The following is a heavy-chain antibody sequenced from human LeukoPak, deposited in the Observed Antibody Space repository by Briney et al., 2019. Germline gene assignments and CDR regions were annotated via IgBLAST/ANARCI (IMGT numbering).Heavy chain of an antibody. CDR2: IYYSGST. CDR3: ARGAQLWFA. Sequence: SETLSLTCTVSGGSIISYYWSWIRQPPGKGLEWIGYIYYSGSTNYNPSLKSRVTISVDTSKNQFSLKLSSVTAADTAVYYCARGAQLWFAWGQGTLVTVSS. V-gene: IGHV4-59*01. J-gene: IGHJ5*02. D-gene: IGHD5-18*01. CDR1: GGSIISYY.